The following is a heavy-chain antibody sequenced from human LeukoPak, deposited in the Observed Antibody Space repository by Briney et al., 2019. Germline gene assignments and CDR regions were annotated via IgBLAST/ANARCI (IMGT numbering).Heavy chain of an antibody. V-gene: IGHV3-23*01. CDR2: ISGSGGST. CDR3: AKDPSLVGASHDPYDY. CDR1: GFTFSSYA. Sequence: GGSLRLSCAASGFTFSSYAMSWVRQAPGKGLEWVSAISGSGGSTYHADSVKGRFTISRDNSKNTLYLQMNSLRAEDTAVYYCAKDPSLVGASHDPYDYWGQGTLVTVSS. D-gene: IGHD1-26*01. J-gene: IGHJ4*02.